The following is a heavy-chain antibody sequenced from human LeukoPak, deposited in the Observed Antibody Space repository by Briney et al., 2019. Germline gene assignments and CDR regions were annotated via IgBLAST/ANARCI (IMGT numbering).Heavy chain of an antibody. CDR1: GFTFSNYW. D-gene: IGHD2-2*01. Sequence: PGGSLRLSSVVSGFTFSNYWMAWVRQTPGKGLEWVANIKQSGGEKYYVDSVEGRFTISRDNSKNSLYLQMNSLRAEDTAMYYCARGYCGTDNCYAGPNFDYWGQGTLVTVSS. V-gene: IGHV3-7*03. J-gene: IGHJ4*02. CDR2: IKQSGGEK. CDR3: ARGYCGTDNCYAGPNFDY.